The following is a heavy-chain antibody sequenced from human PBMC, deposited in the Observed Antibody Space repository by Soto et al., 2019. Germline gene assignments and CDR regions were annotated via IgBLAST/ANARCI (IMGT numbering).Heavy chain of an antibody. CDR1: GFTFSSYV. CDR3: GRRLAAAGTIDD. CDR2: IAGSGDSA. V-gene: IGHV3-23*01. J-gene: IGHJ4*02. Sequence: EVQLLESGGGLVQPGVSLRLSCAASGFTFSSYVMGWVRQAPGKGLEWVSIIAGSGDSAYYADSVRGRFTISRDNTKDTLYLQMNSLRAEDTAVYYCGRRLAAAGTIDDWGQGTLVTVSS. D-gene: IGHD6-13*01.